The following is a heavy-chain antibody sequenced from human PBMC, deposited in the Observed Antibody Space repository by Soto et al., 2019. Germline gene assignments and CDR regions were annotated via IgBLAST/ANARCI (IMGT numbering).Heavy chain of an antibody. V-gene: IGHV4-39*01. CDR2: IDYSGTA. J-gene: IGHJ4*02. CDR3: PSPPGRNLVF. CDR1: YGSISGSNVF. Sequence: PSETLSLTCTVSYGSISGSNVFCGWVRQPPGKGLEWIGNIDYSGTAYFNPSLGTRVTFPLDTSKNQFSLTLYSVTAADTAVYSCPSPPGRNLVFWAPGILVTVSS.